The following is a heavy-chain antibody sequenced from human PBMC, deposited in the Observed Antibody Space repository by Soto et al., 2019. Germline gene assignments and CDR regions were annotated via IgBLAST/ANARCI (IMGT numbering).Heavy chain of an antibody. Sequence: PSQTLSLTCAMSGGSVSYDIWSWISQSPSRGLEWLGRTYYSSKWFYDYAVSLRSRITINPDTSKNQFSLQLNSVTPEDTAVYYCATGWLRLGFNTWGQGTLVTVSS. CDR2: TYYSSKWFY. D-gene: IGHD5-12*01. CDR3: ATGWLRLGFNT. CDR1: GGSVSYDI. V-gene: IGHV6-1*01. J-gene: IGHJ5*02.